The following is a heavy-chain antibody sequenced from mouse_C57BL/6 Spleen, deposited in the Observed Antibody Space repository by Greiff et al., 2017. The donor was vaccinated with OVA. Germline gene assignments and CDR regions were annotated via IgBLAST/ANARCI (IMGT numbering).Heavy chain of an antibody. CDR1: GYTFTSYW. V-gene: IGHV1-52*01. CDR3: ARNGPCYCGSSYFDD. D-gene: IGHD1-1*01. Sequence: QVQLKQPGAELVRPGSSVKLSCKASGYTFTSYWMHWVKQRPIQGLEWIGNLDPSDSETHYNQKFKDKATLTVDKSSTTAYMQLSSLTSEDSAVYYGARNGPCYCGSSYFDDWGQGTTLTVSS. J-gene: IGHJ2*01. CDR2: LDPSDSET.